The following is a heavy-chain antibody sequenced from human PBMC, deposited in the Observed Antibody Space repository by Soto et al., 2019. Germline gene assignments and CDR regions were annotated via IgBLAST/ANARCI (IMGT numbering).Heavy chain of an antibody. CDR2: FTPALGTA. CDR1: GGTYSSYP. D-gene: IGHD3-16*01. J-gene: IGHJ2*01. CDR3: AREGGDGHGCEGYWFLDL. V-gene: IGHV1-69*06. Sequence: QAQLVQSGAEMKQPGSSVKVSCKASGGTYSSYPINWVRQAPGHGLEWLGSFTPALGTANYPKKFQDRLTITADTSASTTSLELRSLSSEDTGLYYGAREGGDGHGCEGYWFLDLWGRGTLVTVSS.